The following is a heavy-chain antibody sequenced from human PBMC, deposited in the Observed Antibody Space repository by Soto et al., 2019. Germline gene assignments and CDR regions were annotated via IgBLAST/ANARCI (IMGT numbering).Heavy chain of an antibody. Sequence: GGSLRLSCAASGFTFSSYAMSWVRQAPGKGLEWVSAISGSGDSTYYADSVKGRFTISRDNSKNTLYLQMNSLRAEDTAVYYCAKDRDYGGNSEYYFDYWGQGTLVTVSS. J-gene: IGHJ4*02. V-gene: IGHV3-23*01. CDR2: ISGSGDST. D-gene: IGHD4-17*01. CDR1: GFTFSSYA. CDR3: AKDRDYGGNSEYYFDY.